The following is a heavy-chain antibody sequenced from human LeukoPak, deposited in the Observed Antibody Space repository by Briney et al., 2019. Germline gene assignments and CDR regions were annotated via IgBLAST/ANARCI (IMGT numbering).Heavy chain of an antibody. CDR3: ARGSPADDAFDI. CDR2: IYHSGST. J-gene: IGHJ3*02. V-gene: IGHV4-30-2*01. CDR1: GGSISCGGYS. D-gene: IGHD2-2*01. Sequence: RPSETLSLTCAVSGGSISCGGYSWSWIRQPPGKGLEWIGYIYHSGSTYYNPSLKSRVTISVDRSKNQFSLKLSSVTAADTAVYYCARGSPADDAFDIWGQGTMVTVSS.